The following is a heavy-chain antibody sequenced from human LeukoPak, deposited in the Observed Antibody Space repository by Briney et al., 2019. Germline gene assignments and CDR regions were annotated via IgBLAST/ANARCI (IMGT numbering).Heavy chain of an antibody. CDR3: ARVAWAYGSRGGIDY. CDR2: IYYSGST. J-gene: IGHJ4*02. CDR1: GDSFSSGGYS. D-gene: IGHD3-10*01. V-gene: IGHV4-31*03. Sequence: SQTLSLTSTVSGDSFSSGGYSWSWIRQHPGKGLEWIGHIYYSGSTYYNPSLTSRVSISLDTSKNQFSLNLSSVTAADTAVYFCARVAWAYGSRGGIDYWGQGTLVTVSS.